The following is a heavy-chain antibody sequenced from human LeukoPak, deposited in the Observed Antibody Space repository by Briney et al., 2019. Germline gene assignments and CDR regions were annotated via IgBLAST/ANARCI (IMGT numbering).Heavy chain of an antibody. CDR1: GFTFSSYA. D-gene: IGHD4-17*01. CDR3: AKDFPASTVTTLDFQH. J-gene: IGHJ1*01. Sequence: GGSLRLSCAASGFTFSSYAMSWVRQAPGKGLEWVSVIYSGGSTYYADSVKGRFTISRDNSKNTLYLRMNSLRAEDTAVYYCAKDFPASTVTTLDFQHWGQGTLVTVSS. V-gene: IGHV3-23*03. CDR2: IYSGGST.